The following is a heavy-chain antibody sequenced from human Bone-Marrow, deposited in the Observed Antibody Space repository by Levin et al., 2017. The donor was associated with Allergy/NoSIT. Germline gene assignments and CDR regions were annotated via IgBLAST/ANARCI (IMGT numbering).Heavy chain of an antibody. CDR3: AIEDYHRCSSGSCYDHMQH. Sequence: PGGSLRLSCAASGFTFRNYGMSWVRQAPGKGLEWVSAISGSGDSTHYADSVKGRFTISRDNSENTLYLQMNSLRVEDTAVYYCAIEDYHRCSSGSCYDHMQHWGQGTLVTVSS. J-gene: IGHJ1*01. CDR1: GFTFRNYG. D-gene: IGHD2-2*01. V-gene: IGHV3-23*01. CDR2: ISGSGDST.